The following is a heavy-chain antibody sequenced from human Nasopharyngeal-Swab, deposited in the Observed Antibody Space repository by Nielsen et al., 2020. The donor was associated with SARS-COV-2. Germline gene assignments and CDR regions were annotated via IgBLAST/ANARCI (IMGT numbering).Heavy chain of an antibody. D-gene: IGHD1-20*01. CDR2: ISISSSTI. CDR3: ARGLTGTPPYYFDY. V-gene: IGHV3-48*02. J-gene: IGHJ4*02. CDR1: GFTFSSYS. Sequence: GGSLRLSCAASGFTFSSYSMNWVRQAPGKGLEWVSYISISSSTIYYADSVKGRFTISRDNAKNSLYLQMNSLRDEDTAVYYCARGLTGTPPYYFDYWGQGTLVTVSS.